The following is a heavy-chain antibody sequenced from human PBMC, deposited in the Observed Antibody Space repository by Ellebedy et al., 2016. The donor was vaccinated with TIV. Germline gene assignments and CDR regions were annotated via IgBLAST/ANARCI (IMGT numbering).Heavy chain of an antibody. CDR1: GGTFSSYA. V-gene: IGHV1-69*13. Sequence: SVKVSCXASGGTFSSYAISWVRQAPGQGLEWMGGIIPIFGTANYAQKFQGRVTITADESTSTAYMELSSLRSEDTAVYYCARTPTMVRGVIMGYYYYGMDVWGQGTTVTVSS. J-gene: IGHJ6*02. CDR2: IIPIFGTA. D-gene: IGHD3-10*01. CDR3: ARTPTMVRGVIMGYYYYGMDV.